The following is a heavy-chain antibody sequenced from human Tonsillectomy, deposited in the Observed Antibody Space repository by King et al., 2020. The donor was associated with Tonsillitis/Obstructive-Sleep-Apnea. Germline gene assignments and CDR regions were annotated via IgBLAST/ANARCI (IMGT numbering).Heavy chain of an antibody. CDR3: AREGGYYYYYMDV. CDR1: GFTFSTFP. V-gene: IGHV3-30*04. J-gene: IGHJ6*03. Sequence: QLVQSGGGVVQPGRSLRLSCAASGFTFSTFPLHWVRQAPGKGLEWVAFISYDGSNNYYAGSVKGRFTISRDNSKNTLYLQMNGLRAEDTAVYYCAREGGYYYYYMDVWGKGTTVTVSS. CDR2: ISYDGSNN. D-gene: IGHD2-15*01.